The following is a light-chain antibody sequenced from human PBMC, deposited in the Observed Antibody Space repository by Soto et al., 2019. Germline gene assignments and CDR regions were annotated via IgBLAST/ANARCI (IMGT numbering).Light chain of an antibody. Sequence: LTQSPAILSLSPGGRATLSCTASQSVDTYIAWYQQRPGQPPRLLIHDTSHRASGVPARFRGSCSCTDFTLTITSLEPEDFAVYFCQQRRNWVSFGPGTRL. CDR2: DTS. CDR3: QQRRNWVS. CDR1: QSVDTY. V-gene: IGKV3-11*01. J-gene: IGKJ3*01.